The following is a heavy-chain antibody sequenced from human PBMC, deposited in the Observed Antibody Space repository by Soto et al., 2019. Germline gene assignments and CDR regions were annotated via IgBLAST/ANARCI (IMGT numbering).Heavy chain of an antibody. CDR2: IIPTIGVT. D-gene: IGHD6-19*01. V-gene: IGHV1-69*10. CDR1: GGTFTTST. Sequence: ASVKVSCKTSGGTFTTSTFNWVRQAPGQGLEWMGGIIPTIGVTNYAQTFQGRVTITADRSTSTAHMNLNSLRSEDTALYFCARSSSSGLPESWGQGTLVTVSS. J-gene: IGHJ5*02. CDR3: ARSSSSGLPES.